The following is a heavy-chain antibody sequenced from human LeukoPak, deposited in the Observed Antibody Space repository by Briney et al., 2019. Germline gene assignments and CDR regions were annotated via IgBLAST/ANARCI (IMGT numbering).Heavy chain of an antibody. CDR1: GFTFSSYS. CDR3: ARVDSSGYYLVGACDI. Sequence: NPGGSLRLSCAASGFTFSSYSMNWVRQAPGKGLEWVSSISSSSSYIYYADSVKGRFTISRDNAKNSLYLQMNSLRAEDTAVYYCARVDSSGYYLVGACDIWGQGTMVTVSS. V-gene: IGHV3-21*01. CDR2: ISSSSSYI. J-gene: IGHJ3*02. D-gene: IGHD3-22*01.